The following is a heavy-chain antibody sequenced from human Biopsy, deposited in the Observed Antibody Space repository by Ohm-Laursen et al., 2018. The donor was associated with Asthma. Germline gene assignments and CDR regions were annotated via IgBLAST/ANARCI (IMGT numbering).Heavy chain of an antibody. D-gene: IGHD3-3*01. Sequence: SLRLSCAAPGFTFNSYGMHWVRQAPGKGLEWVAVISYDGRNKYYGDSVKGRFTISRDNSKNTVYLQMISLRVEDTSVYYCARGAYYDFWSGYSRPIPGYYGMDVWGHGTTVTVSS. J-gene: IGHJ6*02. CDR3: ARGAYYDFWSGYSRPIPGYYGMDV. CDR1: GFTFNSYG. V-gene: IGHV3-30*03. CDR2: ISYDGRNK.